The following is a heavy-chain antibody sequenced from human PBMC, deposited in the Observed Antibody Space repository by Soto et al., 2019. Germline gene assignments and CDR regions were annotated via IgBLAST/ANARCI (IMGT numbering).Heavy chain of an antibody. Sequence: PGGSLRLSCVASGFTFSTHAMSWVRQAPGKGLEWVSAIRGSGGSTYYADSVKGRFTISRDNSKNTLYLQMNSLRAEDTAVYYCAKRGKTYYDFWSDDYWGQGTLVTVSS. J-gene: IGHJ4*02. V-gene: IGHV3-23*01. CDR2: IRGSGGST. CDR3: AKRGKTYYDFWSDDY. D-gene: IGHD3-3*01. CDR1: GFTFSTHA.